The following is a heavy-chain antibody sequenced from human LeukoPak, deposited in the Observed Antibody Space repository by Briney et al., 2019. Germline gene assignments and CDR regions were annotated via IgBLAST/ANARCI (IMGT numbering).Heavy chain of an antibody. CDR3: AKESGALGAPLYDY. V-gene: IGHV3-23*01. D-gene: IGHD4/OR15-4a*01. J-gene: IGHJ4*02. Sequence: GGSLRLSCGASGLIFRNYAMSWVRQAPGEGLEWVSGISDNGGGTYYADSVKGRFTISRDNSKNMLYLQMNSLRAEDTAVYYCAKESGALGAPLYDYWGQGILVTGSS. CDR2: ISDNGGGT. CDR1: GLIFRNYA.